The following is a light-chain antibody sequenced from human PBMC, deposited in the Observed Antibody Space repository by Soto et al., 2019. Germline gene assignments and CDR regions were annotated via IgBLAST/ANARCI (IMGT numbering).Light chain of an antibody. J-gene: IGKJ1*01. Sequence: EIHMTESPSSLSVSVGDRVTITCRTSQNINAWLAWYQQRPGQAPKLLIYDASTVQSGVPSRFSGSGSGTEFTLTISSLQPDDFATYYCQQYNSYPWTFGQGTKVDIK. CDR3: QQYNSYPWT. CDR2: DAS. CDR1: QNINAW. V-gene: IGKV1-5*01.